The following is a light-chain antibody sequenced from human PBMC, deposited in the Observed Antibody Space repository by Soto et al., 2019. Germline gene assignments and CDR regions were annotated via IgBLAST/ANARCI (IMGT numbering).Light chain of an antibody. CDR3: QQYNQWPLT. Sequence: EIVMTQSPATLSVSPGEGATLSCRASQSISSNLAWYQQKPGQAPRLLLYGASTRATGIPARLSGSESGTEFTLTISSLQSEDFAVYYCQQYNQWPLTFGGGTKMEIK. J-gene: IGKJ4*01. V-gene: IGKV3-15*01. CDR1: QSISSN. CDR2: GAS.